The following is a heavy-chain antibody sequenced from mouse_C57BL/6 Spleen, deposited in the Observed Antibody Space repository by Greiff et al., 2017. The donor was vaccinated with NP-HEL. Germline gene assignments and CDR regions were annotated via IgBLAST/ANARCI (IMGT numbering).Heavy chain of an antibody. CDR2: ISDGGSYT. Sequence: EVQVVESGGGLVKPGGSLKLSCAASGFTFSSYAMSWVRQTPDKRLAWVATISDGGSYTYYPDNVKGPFTISRDNAKNNLYLQMNHLKSEDTAMYSCARDHDSSDNYAMDNWGQGTSVTVAS. D-gene: IGHD1-1*01. CDR1: GFTFSSYA. J-gene: IGHJ4*01. CDR3: ARDHDSSDNYAMDN. V-gene: IGHV5-4*01.